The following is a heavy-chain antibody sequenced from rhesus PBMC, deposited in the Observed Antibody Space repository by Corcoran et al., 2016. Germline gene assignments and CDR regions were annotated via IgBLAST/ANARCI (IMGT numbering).Heavy chain of an antibody. J-gene: IGHJ2*01. V-gene: IGHV4S14*01. CDR3: ARVGSSWSEWDTVGTEWYFDL. Sequence: QVQLQESGPGLVKPSETLSLTCAVSGYSISSGYYWGWIRQPPGKGLEWIGSIYGSGGGNYLNPYLKMRVPLSVDTSKNQFSLKLSSVTAADTAVYYCARVGSSWSEWDTVGTEWYFDLWGPGTPITISS. D-gene: IGHD5-42*01. CDR2: IYGSGGGN. CDR1: GYSISSGYY.